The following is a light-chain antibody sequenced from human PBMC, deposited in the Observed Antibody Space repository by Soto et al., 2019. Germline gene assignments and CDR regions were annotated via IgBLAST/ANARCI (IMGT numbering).Light chain of an antibody. CDR3: QQTYTTPVT. V-gene: IGKV1-39*01. CDR1: QSISAY. Sequence: DIPMTQSPSSLSASVGDRVIITCRASQSISAYLNWYQQKPGKAPNLLIYAASSLQSGVPSRFSGSGSGTDFTLTINTLQPEDFATYYCQQTYTTPVTFGQGTKVEIK. CDR2: AAS. J-gene: IGKJ1*01.